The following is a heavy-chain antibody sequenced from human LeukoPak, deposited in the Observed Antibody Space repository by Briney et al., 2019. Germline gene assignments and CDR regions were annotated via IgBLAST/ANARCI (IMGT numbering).Heavy chain of an antibody. Sequence: GASVKVSCKASGYTFTGYYLHWVRQAPGQGLEWMGCVNPNSGVTNYAQKFQGSVTMTRDTSISTVYMELSRLRSDDTAVYYCARASGSYWWFDSWGQGTLVTVSS. V-gene: IGHV1-2*02. J-gene: IGHJ5*01. CDR3: ARASGSYWWFDS. CDR2: VNPNSGVT. CDR1: GYTFTGYY. D-gene: IGHD1-26*01.